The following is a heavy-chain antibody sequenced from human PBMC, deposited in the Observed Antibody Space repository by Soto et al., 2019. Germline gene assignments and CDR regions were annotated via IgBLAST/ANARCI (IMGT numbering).Heavy chain of an antibody. CDR2: ISYDGSNK. CDR1: GFSFSTYG. Sequence: GGSLRLSCATSGFSFSTYGMHWVRRAPGKGLEWVAVISYDGSNKYYADSVKGRFTISRDNSKNTLYLQMNSLRAEDTAVYYCAKDYGDADAFDIWGQGTMVTVSS. CDR3: AKDYGDADAFDI. V-gene: IGHV3-30*18. D-gene: IGHD4-17*01. J-gene: IGHJ3*02.